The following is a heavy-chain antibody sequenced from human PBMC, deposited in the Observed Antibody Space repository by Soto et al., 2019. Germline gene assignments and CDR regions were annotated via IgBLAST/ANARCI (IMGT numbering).Heavy chain of an antibody. V-gene: IGHV4-30-4*01. CDR2: IYYSGST. CDR3: ARDSVRTLDI. J-gene: IGHJ3*02. CDR1: GGSISSGDYY. Sequence: PSETLSLTCTVSGGSISSGDYYWSWIRQPPGKGLEWIGYIYYSGSTYYNPSLKSRVTISVDTSKNQFSLKLSSVTPADSAVYYCARDSVRTLDIWGQETMVTVSS.